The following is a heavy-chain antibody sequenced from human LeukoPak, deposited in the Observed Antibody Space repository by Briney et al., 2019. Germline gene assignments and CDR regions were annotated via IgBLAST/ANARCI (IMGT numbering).Heavy chain of an antibody. J-gene: IGHJ3*02. V-gene: IGHV4-59*01. Sequence: SETLSLTCTVSGGSISSYYWSWIRQPPGEGLEWIGYIYYSGRTNYNPSLKSRVTISVDTSKNQFSLKLSSVTAADPAVYYCASVCGVTRRAFDIWGQGTMVTVSS. CDR2: IYYSGRT. CDR1: GGSISSYY. CDR3: ASVCGVTRRAFDI. D-gene: IGHD2-21*02.